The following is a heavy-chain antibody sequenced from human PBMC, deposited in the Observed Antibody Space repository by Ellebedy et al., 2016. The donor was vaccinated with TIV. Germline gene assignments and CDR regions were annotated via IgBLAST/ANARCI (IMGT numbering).Heavy chain of an antibody. CDR3: ARVGAQPRIAARPLGDDY. D-gene: IGHD6-6*01. Sequence: ASVKVSXXASGYTFTSYGISWVRQAPGQGLEWMGWISAYNGNTNYAQKLQGRVTMTTDTSTSTAYMELRSLRSDDTAVYYCARVGAQPRIAARPLGDDYWGQGTLVTVSS. J-gene: IGHJ4*02. CDR2: ISAYNGNT. CDR1: GYTFTSYG. V-gene: IGHV1-18*04.